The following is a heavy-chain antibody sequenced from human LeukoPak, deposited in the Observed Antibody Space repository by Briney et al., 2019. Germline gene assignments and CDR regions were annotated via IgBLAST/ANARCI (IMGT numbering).Heavy chain of an antibody. V-gene: IGHV4-34*01. D-gene: IGHD5-18*01. CDR2: INHSGST. CDR1: GGSFSGYY. Sequence: SETLSLTCAVYGGSFSGYYWSWIRQPPGKGLEWIGEINHSGSTNYNPSLKSRVTISVDTSKNRFSLKLSSVTAADTAVYYCARSKNFRGYSYGSEYFQHWARAPWSQSPQ. J-gene: IGHJ1*01. CDR3: ARSKNFRGYSYGSEYFQH.